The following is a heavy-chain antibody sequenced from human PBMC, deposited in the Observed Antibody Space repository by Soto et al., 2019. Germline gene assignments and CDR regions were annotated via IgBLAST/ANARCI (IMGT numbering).Heavy chain of an antibody. CDR2: IYHSGST. V-gene: IGHV4-4*02. D-gene: IGHD3-10*01. CDR3: ARDQIWFRDFHYYGMDV. CDR1: GGSISSSNW. J-gene: IGHJ6*02. Sequence: QVQLQESGPGLVKPSGTLSLTCAVSGGSISSSNWWSWVRQPPGKGLEWIGEIYHSGSTNYNPSLKTRVTMSINKSKNPSSLKLMSVSSADTSVYFCARDQIWFRDFHYYGMDVWGQGTTVTVSS.